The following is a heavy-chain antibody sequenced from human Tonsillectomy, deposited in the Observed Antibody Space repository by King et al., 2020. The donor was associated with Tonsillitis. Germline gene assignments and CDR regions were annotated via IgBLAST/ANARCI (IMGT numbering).Heavy chain of an antibody. CDR3: ARYVSGSFDY. J-gene: IGHJ4*02. V-gene: IGHV4-39*01. Sequence: QLQESGPGVVKPSETLSLTCTVSGCSISSSYHFWAWIRQPPGKGLEWLGYMYDSGTIFYNPSLKSRITISGGTSENRFSLKLSSVTAADTAVYFCARYVSGSFDYWGQGALVTVSS. D-gene: IGHD1-26*01. CDR1: GCSISSSYHF. CDR2: MYDSGTI.